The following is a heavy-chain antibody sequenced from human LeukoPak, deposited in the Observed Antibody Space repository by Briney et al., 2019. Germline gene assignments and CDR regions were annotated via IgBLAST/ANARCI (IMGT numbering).Heavy chain of an antibody. CDR2: MNPNSGNT. Sequence: ASVKVSCKASGFTFTSHDYNWMRQATGQGLEWMGWMNPNSGNTGYAQKFQGRVTITRDTSASTAYMELSSLRSEDTAMYYCARLAVAGTWEIDYWGQGTLVTVSS. D-gene: IGHD6-19*01. CDR1: GFTFTSHD. V-gene: IGHV1-8*01. CDR3: ARLAVAGTWEIDY. J-gene: IGHJ4*02.